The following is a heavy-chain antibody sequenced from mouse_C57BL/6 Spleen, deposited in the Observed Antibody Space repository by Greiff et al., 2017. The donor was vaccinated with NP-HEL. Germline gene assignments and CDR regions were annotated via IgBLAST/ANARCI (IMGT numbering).Heavy chain of an antibody. J-gene: IGHJ2*01. Sequence: QVQLQQSGPELVKPGASVKISCKASGYAFSSSWMNWVKQRPGKGLEWIGRIYPGDGDTNYNGKFKGKATLTADKSSSTAYMQLISLTSEDSAVYFCARLGGGDYWGQGTTLTVSS. CDR3: ARLGGGDY. V-gene: IGHV1-82*01. D-gene: IGHD1-1*02. CDR2: IYPGDGDT. CDR1: GYAFSSSW.